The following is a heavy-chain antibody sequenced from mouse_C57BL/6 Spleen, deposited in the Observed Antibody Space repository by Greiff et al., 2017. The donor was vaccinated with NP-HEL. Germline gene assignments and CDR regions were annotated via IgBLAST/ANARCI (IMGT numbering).Heavy chain of an antibody. D-gene: IGHD1-1*01. CDR3: ARAGSSPFAY. V-gene: IGHV5-4*01. CDR2: ISDGGSYT. Sequence: EVQGVESGGGLVKPGGSLKLSCAASGFTFSSYAMSWVRQTPEKRLEWVATISDGGSYTYYPDNVKGRFTISRENAKNNLYLQMSHLKSEDTAMYYCARAGSSPFAYWGQGTLVTVSA. J-gene: IGHJ3*01. CDR1: GFTFSSYA.